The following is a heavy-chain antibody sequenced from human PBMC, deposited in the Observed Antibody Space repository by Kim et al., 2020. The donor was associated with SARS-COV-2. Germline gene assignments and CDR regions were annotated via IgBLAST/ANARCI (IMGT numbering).Heavy chain of an antibody. J-gene: IGHJ4*02. CDR3: ARHGGYYGSGSYLDH. V-gene: IGHV4-59*08. CDR2: IFYTGST. D-gene: IGHD3-10*01. CDR1: GGSISSYY. Sequence: SETLSLTCTVSGGSISSYYWSWIRQPPGKRLEWIGYIFYTGSTNYNPSLKSRVTISVDTSKNQFSLKLSSVTAADTAVYFCARHGGYYGSGSYLDHWGQGTLVTVSS.